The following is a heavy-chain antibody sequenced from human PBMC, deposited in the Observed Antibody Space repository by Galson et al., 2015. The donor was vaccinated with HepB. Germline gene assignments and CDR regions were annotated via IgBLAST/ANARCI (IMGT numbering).Heavy chain of an antibody. D-gene: IGHD6-13*01. CDR2: INPSGGST. Sequence: SVKVSCKASGSTFTSYYMHWVRQAPGQGLEWMGIINPSGGSTSYAQKFQGRVTMTRDTSTSTVYMELSSLRSEDTAVYYCARVGSYSSSWKLGFDPWGQGTLVTVSS. CDR1: GSTFTSYY. V-gene: IGHV1-46*03. CDR3: ARVGSYSSSWKLGFDP. J-gene: IGHJ5*02.